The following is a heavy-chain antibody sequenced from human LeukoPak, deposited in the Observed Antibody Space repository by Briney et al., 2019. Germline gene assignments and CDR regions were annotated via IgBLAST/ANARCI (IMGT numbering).Heavy chain of an antibody. CDR3: ASSEEYYYDSSGYAGAFDI. J-gene: IGHJ3*02. CDR1: GFTFSSYS. CDR2: ISSSGSTI. D-gene: IGHD3-22*01. V-gene: IGHV3-48*04. Sequence: GSLRLSCAASGFTFSSYSMNWVRQAPGKGLEWVSYISSSGSTIYYADSVKGRFTISRDNAKNSLYLQMNSLRAEDTAVYYCASSEEYYYDSSGYAGAFDIWGQGTMVTVSS.